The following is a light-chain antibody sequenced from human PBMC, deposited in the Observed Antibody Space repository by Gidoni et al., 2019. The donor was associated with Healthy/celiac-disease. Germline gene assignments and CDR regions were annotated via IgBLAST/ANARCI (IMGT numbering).Light chain of an antibody. J-gene: IGKJ5*01. CDR2: AAS. V-gene: IGKV1-39*01. CDR1: QSISSY. CDR3: QQSYSTPPIT. Sequence: DIQMTQSPTSLSASVGDRVTSTCRASQSISSYLNWYQQKPGQAPKLLIYAASSLQSGVPSRFSGSGSGTDFTLTISSLQPEDFATYYCQQSYSTPPITFGQGTRLEIK.